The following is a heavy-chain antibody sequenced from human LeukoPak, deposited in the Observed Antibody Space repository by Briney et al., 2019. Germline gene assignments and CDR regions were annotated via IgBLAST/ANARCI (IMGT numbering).Heavy chain of an antibody. CDR1: GGSISSGGYS. J-gene: IGHJ3*02. CDR2: IYHSGST. V-gene: IGHV4-30-2*01. CDR3: ARGGPYYYDSSGYPGDDYAFDI. D-gene: IGHD3-22*01. Sequence: PSETLSLTCAVSGGSISSGGYSWSWIRQPPGKGLEWIGYIYHSGSTYYNPSLKSRVTISVDRSKNQFSLKLSSVTAADTAVYYCARGGPYYYDSSGYPGDDYAFDIWGQGTMVTVSS.